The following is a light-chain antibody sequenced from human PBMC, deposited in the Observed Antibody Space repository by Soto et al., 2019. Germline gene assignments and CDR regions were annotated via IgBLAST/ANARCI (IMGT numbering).Light chain of an antibody. CDR2: AAS. V-gene: IGKV3-20*01. CDR3: QQYGRAPYT. J-gene: IGKJ4*01. Sequence: IVLTQSPGTLSLSPGERATLSCRASQSVTSGYLAWYQQIPGQVPRLLVYAASTRATGIPDRFSGGGSGTDLTITVHGLEPEAFAVYCCQQYGRAPYTFGGGTK. CDR1: QSVTSGY.